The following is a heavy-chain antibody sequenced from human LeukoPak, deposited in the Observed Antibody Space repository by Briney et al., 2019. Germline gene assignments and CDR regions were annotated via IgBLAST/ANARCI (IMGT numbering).Heavy chain of an antibody. CDR3: AKRAGTSLYYYYGMDV. CDR1: GFTFSSYS. D-gene: IGHD6-13*01. Sequence: PGGSLRLSCAASGFTFSSYSMNWVRQAPGKGLEWVSYISSSSSTIYYADSVKGRFTISRDNSKNTLYLQMNSLRAEDTAVYYCAKRAGTSLYYYYGMDVWGQGTTVTVSS. V-gene: IGHV3-48*01. CDR2: ISSSSSTI. J-gene: IGHJ6*02.